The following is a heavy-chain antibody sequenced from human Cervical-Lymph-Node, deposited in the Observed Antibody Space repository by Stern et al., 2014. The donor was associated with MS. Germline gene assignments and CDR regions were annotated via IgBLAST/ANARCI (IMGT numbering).Heavy chain of an antibody. V-gene: IGHV4-4*02. Sequence: QLQLQASGPGLVKPSGTLSLTCAVSGVSITSSNWWIWVRQPPGKGLEWIGQIYHSGSTKYNPSLKSRVTISVDKSKNHFSLRLTSVTAADTAVYYCARAPISETFDYWGQGTLVIVSS. J-gene: IGHJ4*02. CDR2: IYHSGST. CDR1: GVSITSSNW. CDR3: ARAPISETFDY.